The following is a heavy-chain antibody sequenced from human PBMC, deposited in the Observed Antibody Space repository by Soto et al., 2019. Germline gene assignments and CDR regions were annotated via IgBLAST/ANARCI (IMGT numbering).Heavy chain of an antibody. CDR3: ARGRGRAVAGSLLGY. Sequence: PGESLKISCKGSGYSFTSYWISWVRQMPGKGLEWMGMIDPSDSYTNYSPSFQGHVTISADKSISTAYLQWSSLKASDTAMYYCARGRGRAVAGSLLGYWGQGTLVTVSS. CDR2: IDPSDSYT. D-gene: IGHD6-19*01. V-gene: IGHV5-10-1*01. J-gene: IGHJ4*02. CDR1: GYSFTSYW.